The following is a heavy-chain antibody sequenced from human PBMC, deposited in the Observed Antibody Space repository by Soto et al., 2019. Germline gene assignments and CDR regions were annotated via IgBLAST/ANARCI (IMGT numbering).Heavy chain of an antibody. CDR3: AKSFVCIAEAGTLFDY. CDR1: GFTFSSYG. D-gene: IGHD6-13*01. CDR2: ISYDGSNK. J-gene: IGHJ4*02. Sequence: GSLRLSCAASGFTFSSYGMHWVRQAPGKGLEWVAVISYDGSNKYYADSVKGRFTISRDNSKNTLYLQMNSLRAEDTAVYYCAKSFVCIAEAGTLFDYWTQGTLVTGSS. V-gene: IGHV3-30*18.